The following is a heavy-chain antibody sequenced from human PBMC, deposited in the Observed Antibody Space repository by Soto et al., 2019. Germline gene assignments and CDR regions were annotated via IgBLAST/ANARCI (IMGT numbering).Heavy chain of an antibody. V-gene: IGHV3-66*01. CDR2: IYSGGST. D-gene: IGHD3-16*01. J-gene: IGHJ4*02. CDR1: GFTVSTKY. Sequence: EVQLVESGGGLVQPGGSLRLSCAASGFTVSTKYMSCVCQAPGKGLEWVSVIYSGGSTFYADSVRGRFTISRDNSKNTVNLQMNSLRAEDTAVYYCARDPWAADYWGQGTLVTVSS. CDR3: ARDPWAADY.